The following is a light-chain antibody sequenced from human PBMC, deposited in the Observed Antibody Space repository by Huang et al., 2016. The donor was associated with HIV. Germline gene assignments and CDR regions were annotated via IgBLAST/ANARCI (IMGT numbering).Light chain of an antibody. CDR3: QQRASWLT. Sequence: EIVLTQSPASLSWYPVESVTLFCRASQNIDTSLAWYQQKPGQSPRLLVYDASQRATGVPDRFTGSGSGTDFTLTISSLESDDFAVYFCQQRASWLTFGGGTKVEVK. CDR1: QNIDTS. CDR2: DAS. J-gene: IGKJ4*01. V-gene: IGKV3-11*01.